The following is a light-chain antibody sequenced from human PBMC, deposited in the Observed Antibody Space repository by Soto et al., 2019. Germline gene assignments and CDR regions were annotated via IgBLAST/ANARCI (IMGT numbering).Light chain of an antibody. CDR1: QGINNW. V-gene: IGKV1-12*01. CDR3: QHYNSCSEA. Sequence: DIQMTQSPSSVSASVGDRVTITCRASQGINNWLAWYQQKPGKAPELLIYAVSYLQSGVPSRFSGSGSGTEFTLTISSLQTDDFATYYCQHYNSCSEAFGQGTQVDIK. J-gene: IGKJ1*01. CDR2: AVS.